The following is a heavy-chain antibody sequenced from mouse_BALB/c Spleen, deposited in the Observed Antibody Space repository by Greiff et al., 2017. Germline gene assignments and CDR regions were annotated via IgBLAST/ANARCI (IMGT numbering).Heavy chain of an antibody. CDR3: ARYGNYVGGAMDY. D-gene: IGHD2-1*01. J-gene: IGHJ4*01. CDR1: GFTFSSYA. V-gene: IGHV5-9-3*01. Sequence: EVQVVESGGGLVKPGGSLKLSCAASGFTFSSYAMSWVRQTPEKRLEWVATISSGGSYTYYPDSVKGRFTISRDNAKNTLYLQMSSLRSEDTAMYYCARYGNYVGGAMDYWGQGTSVTVSS. CDR2: ISSGGSYT.